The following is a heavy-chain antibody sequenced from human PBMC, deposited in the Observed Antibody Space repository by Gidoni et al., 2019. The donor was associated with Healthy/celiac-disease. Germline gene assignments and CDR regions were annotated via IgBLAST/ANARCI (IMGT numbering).Heavy chain of an antibody. Sequence: EVQLLESGGGLVQPGGSLRLSCAASGFTFSSYAMSWVRQAPGKGLEWVSAISGSGGSTYYADSVKGRFTISRDNAKNTLYLQMNSLRAEDTAVYYCAKVPRGYYGSGRGNWFDPWGQGTLVTVSS. D-gene: IGHD3-10*01. V-gene: IGHV3-23*01. CDR3: AKVPRGYYGSGRGNWFDP. CDR1: GFTFSSYA. CDR2: ISGSGGST. J-gene: IGHJ5*02.